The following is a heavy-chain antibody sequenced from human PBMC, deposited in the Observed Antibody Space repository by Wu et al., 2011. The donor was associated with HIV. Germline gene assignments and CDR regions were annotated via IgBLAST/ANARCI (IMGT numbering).Heavy chain of an antibody. CDR3: ARSPRRYWYFDL. V-gene: IGHV5-51*03. J-gene: IGHJ2*01. CDR2: IYPGDSET. Sequence: VQLVQSGAEVKKPGESLKISCKGSGYSFTSYWIGWVRQMPGKGLEWMGIIYPGDSETKYSPSFQGQVTISADKSISTAYLQWSSLKASDTAMYYXARSPRRYWYFDLWGLAPWSLSPQ. CDR1: GYSFTSYW.